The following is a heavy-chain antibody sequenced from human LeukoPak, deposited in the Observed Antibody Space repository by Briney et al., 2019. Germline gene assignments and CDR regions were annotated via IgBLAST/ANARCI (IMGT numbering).Heavy chain of an antibody. Sequence: PGGSLRLSCAASGFTFSSYDMNWVRQAPGKGLEWVSYISGSGNTIYYTDSVKGRFTISRDNAQNSLYLQMNSLRAEDTAVYYCARYSSSWHYYFDYWGQGTLVTVSS. V-gene: IGHV3-48*03. J-gene: IGHJ4*02. CDR3: ARYSSSWHYYFDY. CDR2: ISGSGNTI. CDR1: GFTFSSYD. D-gene: IGHD6-13*01.